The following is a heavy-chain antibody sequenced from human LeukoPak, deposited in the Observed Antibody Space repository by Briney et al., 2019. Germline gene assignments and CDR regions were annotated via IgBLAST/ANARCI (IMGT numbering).Heavy chain of an antibody. J-gene: IGHJ6*02. V-gene: IGHV3-30-3*01. CDR1: GFTFSSYA. D-gene: IGHD6-19*01. CDR3: ARFGAVAGKKEVDYYYYGMDV. CDR2: ISYDGSNK. Sequence: GGSLRLSCAASGFTFSSYAMHWVRQAPGKGLEWVAVISYDGSNKYYADSVKGRFTISRDNSKNTLYLQMNSLRAEDTAVYYCARFGAVAGKKEVDYYYYGMDVWGQGTTVTVSS.